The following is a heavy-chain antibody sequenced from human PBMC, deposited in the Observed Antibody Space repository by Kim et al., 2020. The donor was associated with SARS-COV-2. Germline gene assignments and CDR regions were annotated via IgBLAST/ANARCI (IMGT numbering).Heavy chain of an antibody. J-gene: IGHJ4*02. D-gene: IGHD6-13*01. CDR1: GFSFSSYG. V-gene: IGHV3-30*18. CDR2: ISYDGRNK. Sequence: GGSLRLSCAASGFSFSSYGMHWVRQAPGKGLEWVAVISYDGRNKYYVDSVKGRFTISRDNSKNTLYLQMNRLRAEDTAMYYCAKDVRTEAAAANYWGQGTLVTVSS. CDR3: AKDVRTEAAAANY.